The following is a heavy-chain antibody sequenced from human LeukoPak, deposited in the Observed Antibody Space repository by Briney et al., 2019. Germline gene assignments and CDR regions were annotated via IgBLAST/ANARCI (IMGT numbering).Heavy chain of an antibody. V-gene: IGHV1-8*01. CDR2: T. D-gene: IGHD3-3*01. J-gene: IGHJ4*02. CDR3: ARGPYNYDFWSGYYKRGVDY. Sequence: TGYAQKFQGRVTITRNTSISTAYMELSSLGSEDTAVYYCARGPYNYDFWSGYYKRGVDYWGQGTLVTVSS.